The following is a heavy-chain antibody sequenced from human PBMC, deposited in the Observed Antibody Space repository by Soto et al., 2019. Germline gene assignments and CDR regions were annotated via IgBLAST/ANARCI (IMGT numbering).Heavy chain of an antibody. V-gene: IGHV3-23*01. J-gene: IGHJ6*02. CDR2: ISDSGGST. CDR3: AKGVKRDYDLYGMDV. Sequence: EVQLLESGGGLLQPGGSLRLSCAASGFTFSSYAMTWVRQAPGKGLEWVSAISDSGGSTYYADSVKGRFTISRDNSKNTLYVQMNSLRAEDTAVYYCAKGVKRDYDLYGMDVWGQGTTVTVSS. D-gene: IGHD3-3*01. CDR1: GFTFSSYA.